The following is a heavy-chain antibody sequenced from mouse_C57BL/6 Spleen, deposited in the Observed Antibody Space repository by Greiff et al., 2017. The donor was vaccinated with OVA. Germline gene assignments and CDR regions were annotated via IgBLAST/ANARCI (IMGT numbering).Heavy chain of an antibody. CDR1: GYTFTDYY. CDR2: INPYNGGT. Sequence: EVQLQGSGPVLVKPGASVKMSCKASGYTFTDYYMNWVKQSHGKSLEWIGVINPYNGGTSYNQKFKGKATLTVDKSSSTAYMELNSLTSEDSAVYYCARRDYYGSSYGYFDVWGTGTTVTVSS. D-gene: IGHD1-1*01. CDR3: ARRDYYGSSYGYFDV. J-gene: IGHJ1*03. V-gene: IGHV1-19*01.